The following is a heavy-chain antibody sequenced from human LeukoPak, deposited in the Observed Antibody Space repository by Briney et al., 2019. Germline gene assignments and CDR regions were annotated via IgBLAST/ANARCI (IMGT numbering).Heavy chain of an antibody. Sequence: PSETLSLTCNVSGGSISGYHWSWIRQPPGKGLEWLGYIYYSGSSNYNPSLKSRVTISADTSKNQFSLKLSSVTAADTAVYYCARLLGYYGSGSYYQRASRFDYWGQGTLVTVSS. D-gene: IGHD3-10*01. CDR2: IYYSGSS. J-gene: IGHJ4*02. V-gene: IGHV4-59*12. CDR1: GGSISGYH. CDR3: ARLLGYYGSGSYYQRASRFDY.